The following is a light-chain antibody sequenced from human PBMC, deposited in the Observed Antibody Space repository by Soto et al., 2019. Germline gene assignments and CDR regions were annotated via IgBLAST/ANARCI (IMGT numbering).Light chain of an antibody. CDR1: QSVSSSY. V-gene: IGKV3-20*01. J-gene: IGKJ2*01. CDR3: HQYGSSPPFT. CDR2: GAS. Sequence: EIVLTQSPGTLSLSPGERATLSCRASQSVSSSYLAWYQQKPGQAPRLLIYGASSRATGIPDRFSGSGSGTGFTLTISRLEPEDFAVYFCHQYGSSPPFTFGQGTKVEIK.